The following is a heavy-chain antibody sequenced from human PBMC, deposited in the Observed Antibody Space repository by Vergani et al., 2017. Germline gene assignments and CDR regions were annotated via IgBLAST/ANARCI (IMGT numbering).Heavy chain of an antibody. CDR2: IYYSGRT. J-gene: IGHJ4*02. Sequence: QVQLQESGPGLVKPSQTLSLTCTVSGSSISSGDYYWCWIRQPPGKGLECIGYIYYSGRTYYNPSLKSRVTISVDTSKNQFSLKLSSVTAADTAVYYCARETYDRSGYYVTYWGQGTLVTVSS. V-gene: IGHV4-30-4*08. CDR3: ARETYDRSGYYVTY. D-gene: IGHD3-22*01. CDR1: GSSISSGDYY.